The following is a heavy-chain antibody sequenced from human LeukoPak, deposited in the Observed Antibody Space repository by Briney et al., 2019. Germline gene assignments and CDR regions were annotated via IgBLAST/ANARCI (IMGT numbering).Heavy chain of an antibody. CDR1: GFTFSSYG. V-gene: IGHV3-33*01. CDR3: ARDSPAAPLNY. J-gene: IGHJ4*02. CDR2: IWYDGSNK. D-gene: IGHD3-16*01. Sequence: PGGSLRLSCAASGFTFSSYGMHWVRQAPGKGLEWVGFIWYDGSNKFYGDSVKGRFTISRDNSKLTLYLQMNSLRAEDTAVYYCARDSPAAPLNYWGQGALVTVSS.